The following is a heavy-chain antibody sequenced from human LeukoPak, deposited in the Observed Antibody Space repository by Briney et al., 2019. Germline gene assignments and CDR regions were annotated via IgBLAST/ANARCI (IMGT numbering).Heavy chain of an antibody. D-gene: IGHD2-21*02. J-gene: IGHJ4*02. Sequence: PGRSLRLSCAASGFTFSSHGMNWVRRAPGKGLEWVAVIWYDGSNKYYADSVKGRFTISRDNSKNTLYLQMNSLRDEDTAMYYCARWGDGKRFDYWGQGTLVTVSS. CDR2: IWYDGSNK. V-gene: IGHV3-33*01. CDR1: GFTFSSHG. CDR3: ARWGDGKRFDY.